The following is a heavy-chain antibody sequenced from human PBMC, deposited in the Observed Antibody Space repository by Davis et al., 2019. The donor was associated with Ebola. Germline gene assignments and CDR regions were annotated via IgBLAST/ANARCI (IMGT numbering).Heavy chain of an antibody. D-gene: IGHD3-9*01. Sequence: MPSETLSLTCTVSGGSISSSGYYWNWIRQYPGKGLEWIGFVYHTGNTYYNPSLKSRLSISVDTSNNQFSLTLTSVTAADTAVYYCAREALDKTFDHWGQGTLVTVSS. CDR3: AREALDKTFDH. CDR1: GGSISSSGYY. CDR2: VYHTGNT. J-gene: IGHJ4*02. V-gene: IGHV4-31*03.